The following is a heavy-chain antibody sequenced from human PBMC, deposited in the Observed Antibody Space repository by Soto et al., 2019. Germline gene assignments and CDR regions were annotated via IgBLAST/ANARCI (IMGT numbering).Heavy chain of an antibody. D-gene: IGHD3-3*01. CDR3: AKDMSITIFGVVIF. J-gene: IGHJ4*02. CDR2: ISGSGGST. V-gene: IGHV3-23*01. CDR1: GFTFSSYA. Sequence: GGSLRLSCAASGFTFSSYAMSWVRQAPGKGLEWVSAISGSGGSTYYADSVKRRFTISRDNSKNTLYLQMNSLRAEDTAVYYCAKDMSITIFGVVIFWGQGTLVTVSS.